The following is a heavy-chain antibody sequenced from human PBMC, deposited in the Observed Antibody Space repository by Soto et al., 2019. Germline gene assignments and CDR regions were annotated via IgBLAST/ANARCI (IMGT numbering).Heavy chain of an antibody. V-gene: IGHV4-34*01. D-gene: IGHD6-13*01. Sequence: SETLSLTCAVYGGSFSGYYWSWIRQPPGKGLEWIGEINHSGSTNYNPSLKSRVTISVDTSKNQFSLKLSSVTAADTAVYYCARGGRYSSSWPLYYFDYWGQGTLVTVSS. CDR1: GGSFSGYY. CDR3: ARGGRYSSSWPLYYFDY. CDR2: INHSGST. J-gene: IGHJ4*02.